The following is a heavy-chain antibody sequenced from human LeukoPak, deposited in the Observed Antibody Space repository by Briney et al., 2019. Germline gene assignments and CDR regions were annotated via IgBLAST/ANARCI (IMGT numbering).Heavy chain of an antibody. CDR3: AREGIAAANWFDP. CDR2: IYYSGNT. D-gene: IGHD6-13*01. CDR1: GGSISSYY. Sequence: PSETLSLTCSVSGGSISSYYWSWIRQPPGKGLEWIGYIYYSGNTNYNPSLKSRVTISVDTSKNQFSLKLSSVTAADTAVYYCAREGIAAANWFDPWGQGTLVTVSS. J-gene: IGHJ5*02. V-gene: IGHV4-59*01.